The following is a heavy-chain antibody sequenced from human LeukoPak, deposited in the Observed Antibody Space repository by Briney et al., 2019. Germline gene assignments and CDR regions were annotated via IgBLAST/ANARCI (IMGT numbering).Heavy chain of an antibody. J-gene: IGHJ4*02. CDR1: GYTFTSYY. CDR2: INPSGGST. V-gene: IGHV1-46*01. Sequence: ASVKVSCKASGYTFTSYYMHWVRQAPGQGLDWMGIINPSGGSTSYAQKFQGRVTMTRDTSTSTVYMELSSLRSEDTAVYYCARDGVVVTAIPVYYFDYWGQGTLVTVSS. CDR3: ARDGVVVTAIPVYYFDY. D-gene: IGHD2-21*02.